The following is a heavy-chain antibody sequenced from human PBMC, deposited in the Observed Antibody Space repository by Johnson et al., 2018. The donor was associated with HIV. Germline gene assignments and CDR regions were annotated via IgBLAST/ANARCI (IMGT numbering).Heavy chain of an antibody. CDR2: INWNGGST. CDR3: ARDMRWSKAFDI. CDR1: GFTFDDYG. Sequence: MLLVESGGGVVRPGGSLRLSCAASGFTFDDYGMSWVRQAPGKGLEWVSGINWNGGSTCYADSVKGRFTISRDNAKNSLYLQMNSLRAEDTALYYCARDMRWSKAFDIWGQGTMVTVSS. V-gene: IGHV3-20*04. J-gene: IGHJ3*02. D-gene: IGHD3-3*01.